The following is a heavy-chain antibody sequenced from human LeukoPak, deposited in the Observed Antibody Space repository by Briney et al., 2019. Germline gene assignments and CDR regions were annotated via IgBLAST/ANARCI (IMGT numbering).Heavy chain of an antibody. J-gene: IGHJ4*02. Sequence: PSGTLSLTCGVSSGSISSGIWWSWVRQPPGKGLEWIGSIYYSGSTYYNPSLKSRVTISVDTSKNQFSLKLSSVTAADTAVYYCARRTFGGVIKYWGQGTLVTVSS. CDR1: SGSISSGIW. V-gene: IGHV4-4*02. D-gene: IGHD3-16*01. CDR2: IYYSGST. CDR3: ARRTFGGVIKY.